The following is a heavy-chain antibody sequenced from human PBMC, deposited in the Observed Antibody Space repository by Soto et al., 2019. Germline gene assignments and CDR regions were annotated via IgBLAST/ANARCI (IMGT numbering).Heavy chain of an antibody. CDR2: IYYSGST. CDR3: ARERTVTHTFDY. J-gene: IGHJ4*02. Sequence: QVQLQESGPGLVKPSQTLSLTCTVSGGSISSGGYYWSWIRQHPGKGLEWIGYIYYSGSTYYNPSLKSRVXIXVXXSKNQFSLKLSSVTAADTAVYYCARERTVTHTFDYWGQGTLVTVSS. D-gene: IGHD4-17*01. CDR1: GGSISSGGYY. V-gene: IGHV4-31*03.